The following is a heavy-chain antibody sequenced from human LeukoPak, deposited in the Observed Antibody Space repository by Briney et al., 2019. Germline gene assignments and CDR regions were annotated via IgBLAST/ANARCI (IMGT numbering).Heavy chain of an antibody. CDR1: GFTFSSYD. CDR2: IGTAGDT. J-gene: IGHJ4*02. Sequence: PGGSLRLSCAASGFTFSSYDMHWVRQATGKGLEWVSPIGTAGDTYYPGSVKGRFTISRENAKNSLYLQMNSLRAGDTAVYYCARGERRGYDFLSGYYEQDLFDYWGQGTLVTVSS. CDR3: ARGERRGYDFLSGYYEQDLFDY. D-gene: IGHD3-3*01. V-gene: IGHV3-13*01.